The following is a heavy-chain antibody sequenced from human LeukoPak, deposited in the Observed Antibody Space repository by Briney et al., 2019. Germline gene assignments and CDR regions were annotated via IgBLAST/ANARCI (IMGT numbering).Heavy chain of an antibody. CDR1: GFTFSSYW. Sequence: PGGSLRLSCAASGFTFSSYWMSWVRQAPGKGLEWVANIKQDGSEKYYVDSVKGRFTISRDNAKNSLYLQMNSLRAEDTAVHYCARDPRRSSSWLSYYYGMDVWGQGTTVTVSS. CDR3: ARDPRRSSSWLSYYYGMDV. V-gene: IGHV3-7*01. D-gene: IGHD6-13*01. CDR2: IKQDGSEK. J-gene: IGHJ6*02.